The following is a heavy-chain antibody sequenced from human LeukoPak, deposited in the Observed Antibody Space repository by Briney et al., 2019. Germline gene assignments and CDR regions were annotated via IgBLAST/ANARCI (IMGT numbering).Heavy chain of an antibody. J-gene: IGHJ4*02. Sequence: GGSLRLSCAAPGFTFSSYEMSWVRQAPGKGLEWLSYISTSGSTIYYADSVKGRFTISRDNAKNSLYLQMTSLRAEDTAVYYCASRRRPTSSGYNFSFDNWGQGTQVTVSS. CDR2: ISTSGSTI. CDR3: ASRRRPTSSGYNFSFDN. V-gene: IGHV3-48*03. D-gene: IGHD3-22*01. CDR1: GFTFSSYE.